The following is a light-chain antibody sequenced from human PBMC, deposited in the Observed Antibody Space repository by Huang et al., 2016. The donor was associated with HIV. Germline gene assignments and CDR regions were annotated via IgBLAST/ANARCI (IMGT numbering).Light chain of an antibody. Sequence: DVVMTQSPLSLPVTLGQPASISCRSSQSLLHSDGNTYLIWLQQRPGHSPRRLIYQVSNRDSGVPDRFSGSGSGSDFTLRISRVEPEDVGVYYCMQGTHWPLTFGGGTKVEIK. CDR2: QVS. CDR1: QSLLHSDGNTY. J-gene: IGKJ4*01. CDR3: MQGTHWPLT. V-gene: IGKV2-30*02.